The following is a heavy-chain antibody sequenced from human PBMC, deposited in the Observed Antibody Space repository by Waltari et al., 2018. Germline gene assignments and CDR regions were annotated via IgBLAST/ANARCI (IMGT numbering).Heavy chain of an antibody. CDR2: ISDSGVIT. Sequence: EEHLLESGGGLAQPGGSLRLSGAASGFNFISSAMSWVRQAPGKGLEWVSGISDSGVITKYADSVKGRFTVSRDNSKNTVFLHLNSLRAEDTAIYYCARHLYSIDYLELAKWGQGTLVTVSS. D-gene: IGHD3-22*01. V-gene: IGHV3-23*01. J-gene: IGHJ4*02. CDR1: GFNFISSA. CDR3: ARHLYSIDYLELAK.